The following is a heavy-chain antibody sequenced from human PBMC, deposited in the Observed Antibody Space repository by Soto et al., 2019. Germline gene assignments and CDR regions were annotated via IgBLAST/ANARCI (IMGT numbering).Heavy chain of an antibody. Sequence: PSETLCFTCTVGGGSISSSSCCWGWIREPPGEGLEWIGRIYYSGSTYYNPSLRSRVTTCVDTSKNQFSVKLSTVTAADTAVYYCARHLKTEQSLNRTSYDGMDVWREGTTVT. V-gene: IGHV4-39*01. CDR3: ARHLKTEQSLNRTSYDGMDV. CDR2: IYYSGST. D-gene: IGHD6-19*01. J-gene: IGHJ6*02. CDR1: GGSISSSSCC.